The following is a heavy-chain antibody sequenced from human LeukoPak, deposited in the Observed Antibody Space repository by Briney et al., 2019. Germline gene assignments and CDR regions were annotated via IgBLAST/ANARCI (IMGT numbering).Heavy chain of an antibody. V-gene: IGHV3-23*01. CDR3: AKAGYYDSSGYHDYYYYYMDV. D-gene: IGHD3-22*01. J-gene: IGHJ6*03. Sequence: GGSLRLSCAASGLTFSSYAMSWVRQAPGKGLEWVSAISGSGGSGGSTYYADSVKGRFTISRDNSKNTLYLQMNSLRAEDTAVYYCAKAGYYDSSGYHDYYYYYMDVWGKGTTVTISS. CDR2: ISGSGGSGGST. CDR1: GLTFSSYA.